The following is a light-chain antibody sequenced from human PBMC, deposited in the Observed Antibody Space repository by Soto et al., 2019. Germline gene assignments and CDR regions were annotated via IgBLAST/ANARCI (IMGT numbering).Light chain of an antibody. CDR1: SSHIGAGYD. V-gene: IGLV1-40*01. J-gene: IGLJ1*01. Sequence: QSVLTQPPPVSGAPRPRVTIFRPGSSSHIGAGYDVHWYQQLPGTAPKLLIYGNSNRPSGVPDRFSGSKSGTSASLAITGLQAEDAADYYCQSYDSSLSGCVFATGTKIPV. CDR3: QSYDSSLSGCV. CDR2: GNS.